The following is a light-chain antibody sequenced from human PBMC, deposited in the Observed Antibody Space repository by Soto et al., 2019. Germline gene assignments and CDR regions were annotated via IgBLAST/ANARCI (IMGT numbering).Light chain of an antibody. CDR3: QKYNSAPQA. CDR1: QDISDY. V-gene: IGKV1-27*01. CDR2: AAS. J-gene: IGKJ3*01. Sequence: DIQLTQSPSFLSSSVGDRVTITCRASQDISDYLAWYQQKPGKVPKLLIYAASTLQSGVPSRFSGSGSGTDFTLTISSLQPEDVATYYCQKYNSAPQAFGPGTKVDIK.